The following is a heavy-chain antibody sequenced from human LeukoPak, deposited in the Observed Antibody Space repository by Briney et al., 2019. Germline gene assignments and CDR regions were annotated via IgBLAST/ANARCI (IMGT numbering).Heavy chain of an antibody. J-gene: IGHJ1*01. CDR2: INHSGST. V-gene: IGHV4-34*01. CDR1: GGSFSAYY. CDR3: ARENSSRNFQH. Sequence: SETLSLTCAVYGGSFSAYYWSWIRQPPGKGLEWIGEINHSGSTNYNPSLKSRVTISADTSKNQFSLKLSSVTAADTAVYYCARENSSRNFQHWGQGTLVTVSS. D-gene: IGHD6-19*01.